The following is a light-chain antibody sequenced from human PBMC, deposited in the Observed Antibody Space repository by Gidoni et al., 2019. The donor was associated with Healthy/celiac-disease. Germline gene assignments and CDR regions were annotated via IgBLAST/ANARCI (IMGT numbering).Light chain of an antibody. CDR1: SGSIASNY. J-gene: IGLJ3*02. CDR2: EDN. Sequence: NFMLTQPHSVSESPGKTVTISCTRSSGSIASNYVQWYQQRPGSAPTTVIYEDNQRPSGVPDRFSGSIDSSSNSASLTISGLKTEDEADYYFQSYDSSIWVFGGGTKLTVL. V-gene: IGLV6-57*04. CDR3: QSYDSSIWV.